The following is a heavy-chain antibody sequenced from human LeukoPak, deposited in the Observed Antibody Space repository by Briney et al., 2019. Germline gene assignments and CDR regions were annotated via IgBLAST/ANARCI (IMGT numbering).Heavy chain of an antibody. CDR1: GFTFDDYG. CDR3: ARVSEAARNYYYYYMDV. CDR2: INWNGGST. J-gene: IGHJ6*03. V-gene: IGHV3-20*01. Sequence: GGSLRLSCAASGFTFDDYGMSWVRQAPGKGLEWVSGINWNGGSTGYADSVKGRFTISRDNAKNSLYLQMNSLRAEDPALYHCARVSEAARNYYYYYMDVWGKGTTVTVSS. D-gene: IGHD6-6*01.